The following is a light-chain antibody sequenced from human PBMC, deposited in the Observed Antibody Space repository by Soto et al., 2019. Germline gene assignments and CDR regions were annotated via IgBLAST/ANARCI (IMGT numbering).Light chain of an antibody. Sequence: EIVMTQSPATLSVSPGERATLSCRASQSVSSDLAWYHQKPGQAPRLLIYGASSRPTGIPDRFSGSGSGTDFTLAINRLEPEDSAVYYCQQYYSSPRTFGRGTKVDIK. CDR2: GAS. V-gene: IGKV3-20*01. CDR1: QSVSSD. J-gene: IGKJ1*01. CDR3: QQYYSSPRT.